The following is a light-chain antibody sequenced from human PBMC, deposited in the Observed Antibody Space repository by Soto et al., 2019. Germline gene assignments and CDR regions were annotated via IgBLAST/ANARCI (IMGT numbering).Light chain of an antibody. CDR2: DVS. V-gene: IGLV2-8*01. CDR3: SSYAGTYIV. CDR1: SSDVGGYDY. J-gene: IGLJ1*01. Sequence: QSVLTQPPSASGSPGQSVAISCTGTSSDVGGYDYVSWYQQHPGKAPKLMIYDVSKRPSGVPDRFSGSKSGNTASLTVSGLQAEDEADYYCSSYAGTYIVFGPGTKVTDL.